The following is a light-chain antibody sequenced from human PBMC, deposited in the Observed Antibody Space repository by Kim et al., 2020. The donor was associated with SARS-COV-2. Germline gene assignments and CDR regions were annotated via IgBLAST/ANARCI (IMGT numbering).Light chain of an antibody. CDR1: QGISNY. CDR2: AAS. J-gene: IGKJ1*01. Sequence: GSVGDGVTITCRASQGISNYLAWYQQKPGKVPKLLIYAASTLQSGVPSRFSGSGSGTDFTLTISSLQPEDVATYFCQKYNSAPRAFGQGTKVDIK. CDR3: QKYNSAPRA. V-gene: IGKV1-27*01.